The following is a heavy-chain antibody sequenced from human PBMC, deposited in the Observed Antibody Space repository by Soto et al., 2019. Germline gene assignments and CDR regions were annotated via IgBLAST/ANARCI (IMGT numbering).Heavy chain of an antibody. CDR3: SRHHGPTTSENWFDH. CDR2: ISTNSGDT. Sequence: VHLVQSGVEVKTPGAAVKVSCQASGYTFFTYDISWGRQAPGQGLELMGWISTNSGDTKYAQKFQGRVTMTTDTSTNTAYLELRSLRSDDTAVYYCSRHHGPTTSENWFDHWGQGTLVTVSS. CDR1: GYTFFTYD. V-gene: IGHV1-18*01. D-gene: IGHD5-12*01. J-gene: IGHJ5*02.